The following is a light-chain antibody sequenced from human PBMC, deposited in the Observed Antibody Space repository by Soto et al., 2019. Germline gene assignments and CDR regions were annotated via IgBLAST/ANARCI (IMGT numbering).Light chain of an antibody. Sequence: EIVLTQSPGALSLSPGERATLSCRASQSVSSTYLAWYQQKPGRAPRLLIYGASSRATGVPDRLSGSGSGTDFTLTISRLEPEDFAVYYCQQYVTSPWTFGQGTKVDIK. CDR2: GAS. J-gene: IGKJ1*01. CDR3: QQYVTSPWT. V-gene: IGKV3-20*01. CDR1: QSVSSTY.